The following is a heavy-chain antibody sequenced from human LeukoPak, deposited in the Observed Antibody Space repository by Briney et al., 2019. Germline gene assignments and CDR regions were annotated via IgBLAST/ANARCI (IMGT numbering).Heavy chain of an antibody. D-gene: IGHD5-18*01. V-gene: IGHV4-4*02. Sequence: SETLSLTCAVSGGSISSSYWWSWVRQPPGKGLEWIGEIYHSGSTNYNPSLKSRVTISVDKSKNQFSLKLSSVTAADTAVYYCARDKPDVDTAMVRDAFDIWGQGTMVTVSS. CDR1: GGSISSSYW. CDR2: IYHSGST. CDR3: ARDKPDVDTAMVRDAFDI. J-gene: IGHJ3*02.